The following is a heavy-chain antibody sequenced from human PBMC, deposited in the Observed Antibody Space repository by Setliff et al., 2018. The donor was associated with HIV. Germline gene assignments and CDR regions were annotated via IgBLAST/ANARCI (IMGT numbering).Heavy chain of an antibody. CDR1: GYTFTSYG. J-gene: IGHJ4*02. Sequence: EASVKVSCKASGYTFTSYGISWVRQAPGQGLEWMGWMNPNSGNTGYAQKFQGRVTMTRSTSISTAYMELTSLRSEDTAVYYCARRGYYDTGGYYSFPYWGQGTLVTVSS. D-gene: IGHD3-22*01. CDR3: ARRGYYDTGGYYSFPY. CDR2: MNPNSGNT. V-gene: IGHV1-8*02.